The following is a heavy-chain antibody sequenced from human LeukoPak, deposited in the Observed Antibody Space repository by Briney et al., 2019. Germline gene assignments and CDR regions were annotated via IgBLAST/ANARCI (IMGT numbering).Heavy chain of an antibody. V-gene: IGHV4-61*02. D-gene: IGHD6-13*01. CDR1: GGSISSGSYY. J-gene: IGHJ5*02. Sequence: SETLSLTCTVSGGSISSGSYYWSWIRQPAGKGLEWIGRIYTSGTTNYNPSLKSRVTISVDTSKNQFSLKLSSVTAADTAVYYCARDSSSWIQHNWFDPWGQGTLVTVSS. CDR3: ARDSSSWIQHNWFDP. CDR2: IYTSGTT.